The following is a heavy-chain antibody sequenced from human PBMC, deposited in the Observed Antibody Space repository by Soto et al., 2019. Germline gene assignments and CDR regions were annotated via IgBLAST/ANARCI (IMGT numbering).Heavy chain of an antibody. CDR1: GYTFTSSD. CDR3: ARGASP. CDR2: MNPNGGNT. J-gene: IGHJ5*02. V-gene: IGHV1-8*01. Sequence: QVQLVQSGAEVKKPGASVKVSCKASGYTFTSSDINWVRQATGQGLEWLGWMNPNGGNTGYAQKFQGRITLTRSTSINTAYLELSSLSSDDSAVYYCARGASPWGQGTLVTVSS.